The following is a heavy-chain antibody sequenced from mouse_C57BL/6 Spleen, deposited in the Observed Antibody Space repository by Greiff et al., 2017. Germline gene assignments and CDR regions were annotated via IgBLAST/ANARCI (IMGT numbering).Heavy chain of an antibody. J-gene: IGHJ2*01. CDR3: ARERSNYDLDY. V-gene: IGHV1-80*01. CDR2: IYPGDGDT. CDR1: GYAFSSYW. Sequence: VQLQQSGAELVKPGASVKFSCTASGYAFSSYWLNWVKQRPGQGLEWIGRIYPGDGDTNYTGKFKGKATLTADKSSSTAYMQLSSLTSEDSAVYYCARERSNYDLDYWGQGTTLTVSS. D-gene: IGHD2-5*01.